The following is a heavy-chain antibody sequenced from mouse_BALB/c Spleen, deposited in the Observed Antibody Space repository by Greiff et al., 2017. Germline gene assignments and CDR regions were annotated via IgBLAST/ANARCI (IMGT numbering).Heavy chain of an antibody. D-gene: IGHD1-1*01. CDR2: INPNNGGT. Sequence: EVQLQQSGPELVKPGASVKIPCKASGYTFTDYNMDWVKQSHGKSLEWIGDINPNNGGTIYNQKFKGKATLTVDKSSSTAYMELRSLTSEDTAVYYCARGGYYYGSSYGYWYFDVWGAGTTVTVSS. CDR1: GYTFTDYN. V-gene: IGHV1-18*01. CDR3: ARGGYYYGSSYGYWYFDV. J-gene: IGHJ1*01.